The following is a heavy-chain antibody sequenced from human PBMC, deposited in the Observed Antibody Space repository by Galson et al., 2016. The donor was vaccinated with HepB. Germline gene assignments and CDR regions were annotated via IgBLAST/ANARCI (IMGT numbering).Heavy chain of an antibody. Sequence: TLSLTCTVSAGSISSGGYYWGWIRQHPGKGLEWIGYIFYSGSTYSNPSLKSRVTISVDTSKNQFSLNLRSVTAADTAIYYCAIASLNWFDPWGQGTLVTVSS. CDR2: IFYSGST. CDR3: AIASLNWFDP. CDR1: AGSISSGGYY. V-gene: IGHV4-31*03. J-gene: IGHJ5*02.